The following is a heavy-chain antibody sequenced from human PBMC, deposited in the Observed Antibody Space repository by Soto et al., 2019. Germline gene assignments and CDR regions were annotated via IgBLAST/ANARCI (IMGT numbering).Heavy chain of an antibody. J-gene: IGHJ4*02. Sequence: GGSLRLSCAASGFTFSSYWMYWVRQAPGKGLVWVSRIKTDGSITSYADSVKGRFTISRDNSKNTLYLQMNSLRAEDTAVYYCAKAPYAAAGKGYFDYWGQGTLVTVSS. CDR2: IKTDGSIT. CDR3: AKAPYAAAGKGYFDY. CDR1: GFTFSSYW. D-gene: IGHD6-13*01. V-gene: IGHV3-74*01.